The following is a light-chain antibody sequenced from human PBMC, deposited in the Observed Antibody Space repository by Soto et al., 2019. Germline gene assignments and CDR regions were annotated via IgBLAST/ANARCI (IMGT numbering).Light chain of an antibody. CDR3: QQANSFPWT. J-gene: IGKJ1*01. V-gene: IGKV1-12*01. CDR2: AAS. Sequence: DIPMTPSPSSVSASVGDRVTITCRASQGSSSWLAWYQQKPGKAPKLLIYAASSLQSGVPSRFSGSGSGTDLTLTISSLQPEDFATYYCQQANSFPWTFGQGTKVEIK. CDR1: QGSSSW.